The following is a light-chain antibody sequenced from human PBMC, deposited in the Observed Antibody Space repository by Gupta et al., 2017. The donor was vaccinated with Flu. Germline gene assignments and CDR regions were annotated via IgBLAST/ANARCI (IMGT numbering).Light chain of an antibody. CDR3: SSYTSSSTEV. Sequence: SITISCTGTSSDIGGYNYVSWYQQHPGKAPKLMIYEVVNRPSGVSNRFSGSKSGNTASLTISGLQADDEADYYCSSYTSSSTEVFGTGTKVTVL. V-gene: IGLV2-14*01. CDR2: EVV. J-gene: IGLJ1*01. CDR1: SSDIGGYNY.